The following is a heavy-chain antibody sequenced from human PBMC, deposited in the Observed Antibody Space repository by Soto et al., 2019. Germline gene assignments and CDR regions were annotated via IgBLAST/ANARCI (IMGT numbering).Heavy chain of an antibody. CDR2: IGADNGDT. Sequence: ASVKVSCKASGYTFSTYGFSWVRQAPGQGLEWMGWIGADNGDTNYAQNFQGRVTMTTDTSTTTSYMELRAEDTAFYYCVRGASLNFDYWGQGTLVTVS. CDR3: VRGASLNFDY. D-gene: IGHD1-26*01. J-gene: IGHJ4*02. V-gene: IGHV1-18*01. CDR1: GYTFSTYG.